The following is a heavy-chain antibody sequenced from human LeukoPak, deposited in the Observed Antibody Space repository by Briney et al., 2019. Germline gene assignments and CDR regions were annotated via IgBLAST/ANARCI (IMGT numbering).Heavy chain of an antibody. J-gene: IGHJ3*02. D-gene: IGHD1-14*01. CDR1: GGSISSDY. Sequence: SETLSLTCAVSGGSISSDYWSWIRQPPGKGLEWIAYIYYSGDTNYNPSFEGRVTISVDTSKNQFSLKMSSLAAADTAIYYCARQPSATAAFDIWGQGTMVTVSS. CDR3: ARQPSATAAFDI. CDR2: IYYSGDT. V-gene: IGHV4-59*08.